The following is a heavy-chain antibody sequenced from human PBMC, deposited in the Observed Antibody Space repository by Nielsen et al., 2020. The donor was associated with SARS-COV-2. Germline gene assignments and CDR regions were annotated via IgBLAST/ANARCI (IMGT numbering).Heavy chain of an antibody. CDR3: ARGRRGSMYIAAARWRDYYYYYGMDV. CDR2: ISAYNGNT. J-gene: IGHJ6*02. D-gene: IGHD6-13*01. Sequence: WVRQAPGQGLEWMGWISAYNGNTNYAQKLQGRVTMTTDTSTSTAYMELRSLRSDDTAVYYCARGRRGSMYIAAARWRDYYYYYGMDVWGQGTTVTVSS. V-gene: IGHV1-18*01.